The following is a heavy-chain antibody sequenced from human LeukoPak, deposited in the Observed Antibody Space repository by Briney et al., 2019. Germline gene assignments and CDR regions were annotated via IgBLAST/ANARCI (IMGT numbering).Heavy chain of an antibody. CDR2: INPNSGGS. CDR3: ARSAFLAAAGKGAPDY. Sequence: GASVTVSCKASGYTFTGYYMHWVRQAPGQGLEWMGRINPNSGGSNYPQKFQGRVTMTRDTSISTAYMELSRLRSDDTAVYYCARSAFLAAAGKGAPDYWGQGTLVTVSS. CDR1: GYTFTGYY. J-gene: IGHJ4*02. D-gene: IGHD6-13*01. V-gene: IGHV1-2*06.